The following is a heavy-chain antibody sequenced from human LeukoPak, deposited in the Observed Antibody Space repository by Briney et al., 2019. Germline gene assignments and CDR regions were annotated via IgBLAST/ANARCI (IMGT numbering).Heavy chain of an antibody. CDR2: IYSGGST. V-gene: IGHV3-66*01. D-gene: IGHD4-17*01. CDR1: GFTVNSNY. Sequence: PGGFLRLSCAASGFTVNSNYMSWVRQAPGKGLEWVSVIYSGGSTYYADSVKGRFTISRDNSKNTLYLQMNSLRAEDTAVYYCARVGYGDYLYFDYWGQGTLVTVSS. J-gene: IGHJ4*02. CDR3: ARVGYGDYLYFDY.